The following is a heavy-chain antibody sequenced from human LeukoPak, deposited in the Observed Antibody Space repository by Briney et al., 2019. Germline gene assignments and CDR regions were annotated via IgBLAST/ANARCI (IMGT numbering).Heavy chain of an antibody. CDR3: ARATYSGSFDY. CDR2: TYHSGST. V-gene: IGHV4-38-2*02. D-gene: IGHD1-26*01. J-gene: IGHJ4*02. Sequence: SETLSLTCTVSGYSISSGYYWGWIRQPPGKGLEWIGSTYHSGSTYYNPSLKSRVTISVDTSKNQFSLKLSSVTAADTAVYYCARATYSGSFDYWGQGTLVTVSS. CDR1: GYSISSGYY.